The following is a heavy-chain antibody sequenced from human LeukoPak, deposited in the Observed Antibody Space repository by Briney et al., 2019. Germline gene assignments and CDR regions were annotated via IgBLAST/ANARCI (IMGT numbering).Heavy chain of an antibody. CDR1: GFTVSSNY. CDR3: ARVLGTIFGVVIYYYYGMDV. J-gene: IGHJ6*02. D-gene: IGHD3-3*01. CDR2: IYSGGST. Sequence: GGSLRLSCAASGFTVSSNYMSWVRQAPGKGLEWVSVIYSGGSTYYADSVKGRFTISRDNSKNTLYLQMNSLRAEDTAVYYCARVLGTIFGVVIYYYYGMDVWGQGTTVTVSS. V-gene: IGHV3-66*01.